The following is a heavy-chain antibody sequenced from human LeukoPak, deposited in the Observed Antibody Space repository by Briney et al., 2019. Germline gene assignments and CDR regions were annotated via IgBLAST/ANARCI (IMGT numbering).Heavy chain of an antibody. CDR2: ISSSSSYI. CDR1: GFTFSSYA. D-gene: IGHD2-2*01. V-gene: IGHV3-21*01. J-gene: IGHJ4*02. CDR3: ARAARNWLLSLDYFDY. Sequence: PGGSLRLSCAASGFTFSSYAMSWVRQAPGKGLEWVSSISSSSSYIYYADSVKGRFTISRDNAKNSLYLQMNSLRAEDTAVYYCARAARNWLLSLDYFDYWGQGTLVTVSS.